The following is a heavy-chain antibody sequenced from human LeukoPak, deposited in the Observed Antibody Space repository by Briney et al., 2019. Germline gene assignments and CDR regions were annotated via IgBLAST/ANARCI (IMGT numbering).Heavy chain of an antibody. CDR3: ARGNIVVVVAAAEYYYYGMDV. Sequence: ASVKVSCKASGYTFTSYGITWVRQAPGQGLEWMGWINPNSGGTNYAQKFQGWVTMTRDTSISTAYMELSRLRSDDTAVYYCARGNIVVVVAAAEYYYYGMDVWGQGTTVTVSS. J-gene: IGHJ6*02. D-gene: IGHD2-15*01. CDR1: GYTFTSYG. CDR2: INPNSGGT. V-gene: IGHV1-2*04.